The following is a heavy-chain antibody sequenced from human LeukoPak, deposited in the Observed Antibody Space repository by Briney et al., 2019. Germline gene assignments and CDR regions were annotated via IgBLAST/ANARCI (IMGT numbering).Heavy chain of an antibody. CDR1: GFTISSNY. D-gene: IGHD3-3*01. Sequence: GSLRLSCAASGFTISSNYMNWVRPAPGKGLDWVSVISYGGSTYYANSVRGRFTISRDNSKNTLFLQMNSLRVEDTAVYYCARVVFNWGQGTLPTVSS. CDR2: ISYGGST. CDR3: ARVVFN. J-gene: IGHJ4*02. V-gene: IGHV3-53*01.